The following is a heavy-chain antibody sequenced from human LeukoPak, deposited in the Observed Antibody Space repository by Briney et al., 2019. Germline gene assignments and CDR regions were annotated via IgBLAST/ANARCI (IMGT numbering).Heavy chain of an antibody. Sequence: GGSLRPSCAASGFTFSDYYMSWIRQAPGKGLEWVSYISSSGSTIYYADSVKGRFTISRDNAKNSLYLQMNSLRAEDTAVYYCAREGALRYFDWLFPYYYYMDVWGKGTTVTVSS. CDR1: GFTFSDYY. V-gene: IGHV3-11*04. J-gene: IGHJ6*03. CDR2: ISSSGSTI. CDR3: AREGALRYFDWLFPYYYYMDV. D-gene: IGHD3-9*01.